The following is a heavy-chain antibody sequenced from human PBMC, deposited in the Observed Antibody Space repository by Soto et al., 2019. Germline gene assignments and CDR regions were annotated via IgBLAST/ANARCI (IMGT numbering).Heavy chain of an antibody. J-gene: IGHJ4*02. CDR1: GFTFSSYS. D-gene: IGHD3-3*01. Sequence: AXGSLRLSCAASGFTFSSYSMNWVRQAPGNGLEWVSSISSSSSYIYYADSVKGRFTISRDNAKNSLYLQMNSLRAEDTAVYYCARADLRFLEWLLWSMDYSGQGDLVTVSS. V-gene: IGHV3-21*01. CDR2: ISSSSSYI. CDR3: ARADLRFLEWLLWSMDY.